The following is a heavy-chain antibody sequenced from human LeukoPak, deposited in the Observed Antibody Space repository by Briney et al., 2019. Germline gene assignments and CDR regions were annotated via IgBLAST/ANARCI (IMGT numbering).Heavy chain of an antibody. J-gene: IGHJ4*02. CDR1: GFTFSNYG. CDR3: ARVFMSSLDY. V-gene: IGHV3-30*03. D-gene: IGHD6-6*01. Sequence: GRSLRLSCAASGFTFSNYGMHWVRQAPGKGLEWVSFISYGGSNQYYADSVKGRFTISRDNSKNTLYLQMNSLRAEDTAVYYCARVFMSSLDYWGQGTLVTVSS. CDR2: ISYGGSNQ.